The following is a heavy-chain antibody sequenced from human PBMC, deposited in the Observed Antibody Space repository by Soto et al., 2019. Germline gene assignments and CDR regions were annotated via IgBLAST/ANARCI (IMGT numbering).Heavy chain of an antibody. CDR3: AKRYSSYVGGFDY. D-gene: IGHD4-4*01. CDR2: ISGSGGST. V-gene: IGHV3-23*01. J-gene: IGHJ4*02. Sequence: EVQLLESGGGLVQPGGSLRLSCAASGFTFSSYAMSWVRQAPGKGLEWVSAISGSGGSTYYAYSVKGRFTISRDNSKNTLYLQMNILRAEDTAVYYCAKRYSSYVGGFDYWGQGTLVTVSS. CDR1: GFTFSSYA.